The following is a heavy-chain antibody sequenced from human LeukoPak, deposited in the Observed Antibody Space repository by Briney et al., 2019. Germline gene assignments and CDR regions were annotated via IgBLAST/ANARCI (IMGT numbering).Heavy chain of an antibody. D-gene: IGHD3-22*01. CDR2: ISSSSSYI. CDR3: AGDRGYYDSSGYIDY. Sequence: GGSLRLSCAASGFTFSSYSMYWVRQAPGKGLEWVSSISSSSSYIYYADSVKGRFTISRDNAKNSLYLQMNSLRAEDTAVYYCAGDRGYYDSSGYIDYWGQGTLVTVSS. V-gene: IGHV3-21*01. J-gene: IGHJ4*02. CDR1: GFTFSSYS.